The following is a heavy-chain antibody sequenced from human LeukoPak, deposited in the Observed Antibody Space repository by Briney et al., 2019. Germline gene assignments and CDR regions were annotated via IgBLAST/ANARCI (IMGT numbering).Heavy chain of an antibody. CDR1: GGTFSSYA. V-gene: IGHV1-69*05. Sequence: SVKVSCKASGGTFSSYAISWVRQAPGQGLEWMGGIIPIFGTANYAQKFQGRVTITTDESTSTAYMELSSLRSEDTAVCYCARSRDGYNSLDYWGQGTLVTVSS. CDR3: ARSRDGYNSLDY. D-gene: IGHD5-24*01. CDR2: IIPIFGTA. J-gene: IGHJ4*02.